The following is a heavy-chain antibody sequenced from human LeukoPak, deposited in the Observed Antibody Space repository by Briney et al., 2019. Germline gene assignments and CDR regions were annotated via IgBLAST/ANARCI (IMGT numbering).Heavy chain of an antibody. J-gene: IGHJ4*02. Sequence: PGRSLRLSCAASGFAFSTYVMHWVRQAPGRGLEWVAVISYDGSNKYYADSVKGRFTISRDNSKNTLYLQMNSPRAEDTAVYYCAKDPDYIYYDSSGYYPRGYFDYWGQGTLVTVSS. CDR2: ISYDGSNK. CDR1: GFAFSTYV. V-gene: IGHV3-30*18. CDR3: AKDPDYIYYDSSGYYPRGYFDY. D-gene: IGHD3-22*01.